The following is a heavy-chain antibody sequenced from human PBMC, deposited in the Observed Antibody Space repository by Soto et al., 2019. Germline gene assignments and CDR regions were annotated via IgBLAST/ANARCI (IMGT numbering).Heavy chain of an antibody. CDR1: GFAFSSYG. CDR3: VSDRRYGHASVPYS. CDR2: ISYDGSLQ. D-gene: IGHD5-18*01. Sequence: QAQLVESRGGVVQPGRSLRLSCAASGFAFSSYGMHWVRQAPGTGLEWVAVISYDGSLQHYADSVKGRFTISRDNAKNMVLLQMSSLRAEDTAVYYCVSDRRYGHASVPYSWGQGTLVSVSS. V-gene: IGHV3-30*03. J-gene: IGHJ4*02.